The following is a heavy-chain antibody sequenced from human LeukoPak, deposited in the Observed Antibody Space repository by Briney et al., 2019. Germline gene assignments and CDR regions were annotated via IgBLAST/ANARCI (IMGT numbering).Heavy chain of an antibody. V-gene: IGHV3-33*01. CDR1: GFTFSSYG. CDR3: ARNNGMDV. J-gene: IGHJ6*02. Sequence: GGSLRLSCAASGFTFSSYGMHWVRQAPGKGLEWVAVIWYDGSNKYYADSVKGRFTISKDNAKNSLYLQMNSLRAEDTALYHCARNNGMDVWGQGTTVIVSS. CDR2: IWYDGSNK.